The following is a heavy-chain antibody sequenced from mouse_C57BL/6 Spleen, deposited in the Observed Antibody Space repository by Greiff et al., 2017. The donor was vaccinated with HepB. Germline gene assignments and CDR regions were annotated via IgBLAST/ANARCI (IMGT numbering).Heavy chain of an antibody. J-gene: IGHJ1*03. V-gene: IGHV1-55*01. CDR2: IYPGSGST. D-gene: IGHD1-1*01. CDR3: ARSDYDGSSWYFDD. CDR1: GYTFTSYW. Sequence: QVQLQQPGAELVKPGASVKLSCKASGYTFTSYWITWVKQRPGQGLEWIGDIYPGSGSTNYNEKFKSKATLTVDTSSSTAYMQLSSLTSEDSAVYYCARSDYDGSSWYFDDWGKGTTVTVSS.